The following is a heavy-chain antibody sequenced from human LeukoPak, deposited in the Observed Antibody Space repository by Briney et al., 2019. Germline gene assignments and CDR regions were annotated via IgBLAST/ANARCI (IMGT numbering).Heavy chain of an antibody. V-gene: IGHV4-34*01. CDR1: GGSFSGYY. CDR2: INHSGST. J-gene: IGHJ4*02. D-gene: IGHD3-3*01. CDR3: AGTIFGVVTPSHYFDY. Sequence: SETLSLTCDVYGGSFSGYYWSWIRQPPGKGLEWIGEINHSGSTNYNPSLKSRVTISVDTSKNQFSLKLSSVTAADTAVYYCAGTIFGVVTPSHYFDYWGQGTLVTVSS.